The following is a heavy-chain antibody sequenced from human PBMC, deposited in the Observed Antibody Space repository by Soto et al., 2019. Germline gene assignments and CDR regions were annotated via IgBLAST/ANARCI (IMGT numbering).Heavy chain of an antibody. Sequence: QLQLQESGPGLVKPSETLSLTCTVSGGSISSSSYYWGWIRQPPGKGLEWIGSIYYSGSTYYNPSLKSRVTISVDTSKNQFSLKLRSVTAADTAVYYCARHYPLRFLEWRYYYYYYGMDVWGQGTTVTVSS. CDR2: IYYSGST. CDR1: GGSISSSSYY. D-gene: IGHD3-3*01. V-gene: IGHV4-39*01. J-gene: IGHJ6*02. CDR3: ARHYPLRFLEWRYYYYYYGMDV.